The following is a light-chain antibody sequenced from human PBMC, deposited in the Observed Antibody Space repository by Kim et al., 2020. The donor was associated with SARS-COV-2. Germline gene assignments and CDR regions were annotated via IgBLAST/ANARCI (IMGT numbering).Light chain of an antibody. CDR3: HQSGRSPFS. J-gene: IGKJ2*03. Sequence: IVLTQSPGTLSLSPGERATLSCRASQSLNSNYLAWYQQKPGQAPRLLIYATSSRATGIPDRFSGTESGTDFTLTIRRLEPEDFAVYYCHQSGRSPFSFGQGTKLEI. CDR1: QSLNSNY. CDR2: ATS. V-gene: IGKV3-20*01.